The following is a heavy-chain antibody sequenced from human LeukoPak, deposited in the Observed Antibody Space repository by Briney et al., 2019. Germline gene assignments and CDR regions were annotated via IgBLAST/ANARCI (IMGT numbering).Heavy chain of an antibody. Sequence: GGSLRLSCAASGFTFSNAWMSWVRQAPGKGLELVGRIKSKTDGGTTDYAAPVKGRFTISRDDSKNTLYLQMNSLKTEDTAVYYCTTARVWWSPYYFDYWGQGTLVTVSS. CDR3: TTARVWWSPYYFDY. CDR2: IKSKTDGGTT. CDR1: GFTFSNAW. J-gene: IGHJ4*02. D-gene: IGHD2-21*01. V-gene: IGHV3-15*01.